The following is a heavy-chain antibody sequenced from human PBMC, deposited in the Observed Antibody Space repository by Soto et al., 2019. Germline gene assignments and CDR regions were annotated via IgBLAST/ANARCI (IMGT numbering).Heavy chain of an antibody. Sequence: LSETLSLTCAVYGGSFSGYFWTWIRQPPGKGLEWIGEINHSGSTNYNPSLKSRVSISVDASKNQFSLHLSSVTAADPAVYYCARRQSYYDNAGYYSYSFDFWGQGTLVTVSS. CDR2: INHSGST. D-gene: IGHD3-22*01. CDR3: ARRQSYYDNAGYYSYSFDF. J-gene: IGHJ4*02. V-gene: IGHV4-34*01. CDR1: GGSFSGYF.